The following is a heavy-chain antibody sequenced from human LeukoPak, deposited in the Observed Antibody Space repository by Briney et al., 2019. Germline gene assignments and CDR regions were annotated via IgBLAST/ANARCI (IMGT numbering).Heavy chain of an antibody. D-gene: IGHD3-9*01. Sequence: ASVKVSCKASGYTFIDYHMHWVRQAPGHGLEWMGYINPNSGGTNYAQKFQGRVTMTRDTSISTAYMELTRLRSDDTAVYYCLPTNAWLYYFDYWGQGTLVTVSS. CDR3: LPTNAWLYYFDY. CDR1: GYTFIDYH. J-gene: IGHJ4*02. CDR2: INPNSGGT. V-gene: IGHV1-2*02.